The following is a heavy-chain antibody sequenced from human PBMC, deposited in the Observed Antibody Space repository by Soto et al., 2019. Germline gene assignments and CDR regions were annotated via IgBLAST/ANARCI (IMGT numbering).Heavy chain of an antibody. CDR3: AKGRSYYYYYGVDV. CDR1: GYKFTSYW. Sequence: GESLKISYKGSGYKFTSYWIGWVRQMPGKGLEWMGIIYPGDSDTRYSPSFQGQVTISADNSKSTLYLQMNSLRAEDTALYYCAKGRSYYYYYGVDVWGQGTTVTVSS. J-gene: IGHJ6*02. CDR2: IYPGDSDT. V-gene: IGHV5-51*01.